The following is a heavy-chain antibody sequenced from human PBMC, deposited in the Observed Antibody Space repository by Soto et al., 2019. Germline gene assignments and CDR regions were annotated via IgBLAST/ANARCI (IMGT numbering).Heavy chain of an antibody. V-gene: IGHV1-69*02. D-gene: IGHD2-2*01. Sequence: QVQLVQSGAEVKKPGSSVKVSCKASGGTFSSYTISWVRQAPGQGLEWMGRIIPILGIANYAQKFQGRVTITADKSTSTDYMELTGLRSEDTAVYYCASYRVVPAAFDNDAFDIRGQGTMVTVSS. J-gene: IGHJ3*02. CDR1: GGTFSSYT. CDR3: ASYRVVPAAFDNDAFDI. CDR2: IIPILGIA.